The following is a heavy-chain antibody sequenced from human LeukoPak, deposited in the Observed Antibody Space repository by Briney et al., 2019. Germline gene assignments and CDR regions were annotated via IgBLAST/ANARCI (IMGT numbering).Heavy chain of an antibody. D-gene: IGHD1-1*01. CDR1: GYTFTGNY. Sequence: ASVKVSCKASGYTFTGNYIHWVRQAPGQGLEWMGWINPNSGGTNYAQKFQGRVTMTRDTSISTAYMELSRLRSDDTAVYHCARRSNINWLFDYWGQGTLVTVSS. CDR3: ARRSNINWLFDY. CDR2: INPNSGGT. J-gene: IGHJ4*02. V-gene: IGHV1-2*02.